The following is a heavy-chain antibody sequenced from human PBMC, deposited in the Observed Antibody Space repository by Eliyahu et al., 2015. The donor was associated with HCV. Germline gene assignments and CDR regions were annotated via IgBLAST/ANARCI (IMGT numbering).Heavy chain of an antibody. Sequence: QVQLQESGPGLVKPSETLSLTCTVSGGSISSYYWSWIRQPPGKGLEWIGYIYYSGSTNYNPSLKSRVTISVDTSKNQFSLKLSSVTAADTAVYYCARDKTQLLGNWFDPWGQGTLVTVSS. J-gene: IGHJ5*02. CDR2: IYYSGST. V-gene: IGHV4-59*01. CDR1: GGSISSYY. D-gene: IGHD2-2*01. CDR3: ARDKTQLLGNWFDP.